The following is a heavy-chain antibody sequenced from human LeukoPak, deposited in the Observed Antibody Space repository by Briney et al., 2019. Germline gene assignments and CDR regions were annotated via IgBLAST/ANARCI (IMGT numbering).Heavy chain of an antibody. D-gene: IGHD6-13*01. V-gene: IGHV1-46*01. J-gene: IGHJ5*02. CDR1: GYTFTSYY. CDR3: ARASKRSSSWYGNWFDP. CDR2: INPSGGST. Sequence: ASVKVSCKASGYTFTSYYMHWVRQAPGQGLEWMGIINPSGGSTSYAQKFQGRVTMTRDTSASTAYMELSSLRSEDTAVYYCARASKRSSSWYGNWFDPWGQGTLVTVSS.